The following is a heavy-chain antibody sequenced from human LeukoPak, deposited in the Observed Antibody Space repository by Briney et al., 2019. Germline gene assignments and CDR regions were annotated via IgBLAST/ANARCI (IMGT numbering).Heavy chain of an antibody. CDR3: ARAPHYSNYGPYYYGMDV. Sequence: GGSLRLSCAASGFTFSDYYMSWIRQAPGKGLEWVSYISSSSSYTNYADSVKGRFTISRDNAKNSLYLQMNSLRAEDTAVYYCARAPHYSNYGPYYYGMDVWGQGTTVAVAS. CDR2: ISSSSSYT. CDR1: GFTFSDYY. V-gene: IGHV3-11*06. D-gene: IGHD4-11*01. J-gene: IGHJ6*02.